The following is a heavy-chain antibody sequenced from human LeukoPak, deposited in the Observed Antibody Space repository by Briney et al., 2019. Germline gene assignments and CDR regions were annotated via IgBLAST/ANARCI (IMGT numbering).Heavy chain of an antibody. D-gene: IGHD3-10*01. V-gene: IGHV1-2*04. CDR1: GYTFTGYY. CDR2: ISPNSGDT. Sequence: ASVKVSCKASGYTFTGYYMHWVRQAPGQGLEWMGWISPNSGDTNYAEKFQGWVTMTRDTSTSTAYMELSRLRSDDTAVYYCARDGRSGSYSNVGWFDPWGQGTLVTVSS. J-gene: IGHJ5*02. CDR3: ARDGRSGSYSNVGWFDP.